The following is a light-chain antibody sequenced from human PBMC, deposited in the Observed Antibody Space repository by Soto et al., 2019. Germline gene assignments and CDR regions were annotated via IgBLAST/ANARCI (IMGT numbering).Light chain of an antibody. CDR2: WAS. V-gene: IGKV4-1*01. CDR3: QQYYSTPTWT. Sequence: DIVMTQSPDSLAVSLGERATINCKSSQSVLYSYNNKNYLAWYQQKPGQPPKLLIYWASTRESGVPDRFSGNGSGTDFTLTISSLQAEDVAVYYCQQYYSTPTWTFGQGTKVEIK. J-gene: IGKJ1*01. CDR1: QSVLYSYNNKNY.